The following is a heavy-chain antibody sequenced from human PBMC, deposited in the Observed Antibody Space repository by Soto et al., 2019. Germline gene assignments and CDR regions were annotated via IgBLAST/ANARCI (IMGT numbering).Heavy chain of an antibody. Sequence: SVRVSCKASGFTFTSSAVQWVRQARGQRLEWIGWIVVGSGNTTYAQKFQERVTITRDKSISTAYLQWSSLKASDTAMYYCARHWDYYGSGGYYYYGMDVWGQGTTVTVSS. CDR3: ARHWDYYGSGGYYYYGMDV. CDR2: IVVGSGNT. CDR1: GFTFTSSA. V-gene: IGHV1-58*01. D-gene: IGHD3-10*01. J-gene: IGHJ6*02.